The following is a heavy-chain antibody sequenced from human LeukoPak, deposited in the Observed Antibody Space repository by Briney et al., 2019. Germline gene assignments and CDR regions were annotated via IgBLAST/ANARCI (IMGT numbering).Heavy chain of an antibody. D-gene: IGHD2-2*01. CDR1: GFTFNTYG. J-gene: IGHJ4*02. CDR3: ANGAVYCTSPKYPSGSAPSCFAH. Sequence: GGSLRLSCEASGFTFNTYGMHWVRQAPGKGLEWLAVISYDERNKYYADSVKGRFTIPRDNSKNTLYLQMSSLRPEDTAVYYCANGAVYCTSPKYPSGSAPSCFAHWGQGTLVTVSS. CDR2: ISYDERNK. V-gene: IGHV3-30*18.